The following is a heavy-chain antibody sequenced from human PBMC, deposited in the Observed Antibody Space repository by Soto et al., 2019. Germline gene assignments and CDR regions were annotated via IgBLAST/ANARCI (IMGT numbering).Heavy chain of an antibody. CDR1: GFALSTYS. V-gene: IGHV3-21*01. D-gene: IGHD2-15*01. CDR2: TFNFDGSL. Sequence: PGGSLRLSCAASGFALSTYSIGWVRQAPGKGLEWVPFTFNFDGSLYYADSVKDRFAISRDNAKNSVYLQMNSLRAEDTAVYYCAREEGYCGGGSCFRSAFDLWGQGTVVTVSS. J-gene: IGHJ3*01. CDR3: AREEGYCGGGSCFRSAFDL.